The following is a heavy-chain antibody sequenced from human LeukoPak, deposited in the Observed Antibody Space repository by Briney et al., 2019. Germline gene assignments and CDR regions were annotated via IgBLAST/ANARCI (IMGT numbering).Heavy chain of an antibody. Sequence: GGSLRLSCAASGFTFSSYWMHWVRQVPGKGLVWVSRIKSDGIGTSYADSVQGRFTISRDNAKNTLYLQMNSLRAEDTAVYYCARKGDGYNSIDYWGQGTLVTVS. CDR2: IKSDGIGT. CDR1: GFTFSSYW. D-gene: IGHD5-24*01. J-gene: IGHJ4*02. CDR3: ARKGDGYNSIDY. V-gene: IGHV3-74*01.